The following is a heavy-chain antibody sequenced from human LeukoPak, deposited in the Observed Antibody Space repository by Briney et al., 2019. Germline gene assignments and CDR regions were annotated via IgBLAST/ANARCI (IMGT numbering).Heavy chain of an antibody. J-gene: IGHJ5*02. CDR2: INGDGSST. V-gene: IGHV3-74*01. CDR1: GFTFDCCG. CDR3: ARDRSPGWFDP. Sequence: GGSLTLSCAASGFTFDCCGMHWVRQAPGKGLVWVSRINGDGSSTSYADSVEGRFTISRDNAKNTLYLQLNSLRAEDTAVYYCARDRSPGWFDPWGQGTLVTVSS.